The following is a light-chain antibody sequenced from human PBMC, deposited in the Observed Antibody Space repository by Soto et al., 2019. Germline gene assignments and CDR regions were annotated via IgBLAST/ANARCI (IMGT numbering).Light chain of an antibody. CDR3: QTWGTGIPI. J-gene: IGLJ2*01. Sequence: QLVLTQSPSASASLGASVKLTCTLSSGHSSYAIAWHQQQPEKGPRYLMKLNSDGSHSKGDGIPDRFSGSYSGAERYLTISSLQSEDEADYYCQTWGTGIPIFGGGTQLTVL. V-gene: IGLV4-69*01. CDR2: LNSDGSH. CDR1: SGHSSYA.